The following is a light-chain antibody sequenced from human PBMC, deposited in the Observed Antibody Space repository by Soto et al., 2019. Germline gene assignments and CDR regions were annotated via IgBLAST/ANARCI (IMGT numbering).Light chain of an antibody. V-gene: IGLV7-46*01. CDR1: TGTLTSGHF. CDR3: LLYYSGARV. Sequence: QAVVTQEPSLTVSPGGTVTLNCGSSTGTLTSGHFPYWFQQKPGQAPRALTFDTSNKHSWTPARFSGSLLGGKAALTLSGSQPEDEAHYYCLLYYSGARVFGGGTQLTVL. J-gene: IGLJ2*01. CDR2: DTS.